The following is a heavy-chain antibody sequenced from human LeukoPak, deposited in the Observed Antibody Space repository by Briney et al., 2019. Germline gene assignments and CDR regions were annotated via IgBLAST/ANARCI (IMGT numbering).Heavy chain of an antibody. J-gene: IGHJ6*02. D-gene: IGHD3-10*01. CDR1: GFTFSSYA. V-gene: IGHV3-30*04. CDR3: AKDRARYGSGTYYNGYYYGMDV. Sequence: PGRSLRLSCAASGFTFSSYAMHWVRQAPGKGLEWVAVISYDGSNKYYADSVKGRFTISRDNSKNTMYVQMNSLRAEDTAVYYCAKDRARYGSGTYYNGYYYGMDVWGQGTTVTVSS. CDR2: ISYDGSNK.